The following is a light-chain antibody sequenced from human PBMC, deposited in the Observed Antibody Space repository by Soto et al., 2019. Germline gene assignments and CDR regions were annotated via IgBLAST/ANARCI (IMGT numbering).Light chain of an antibody. CDR2: GTS. J-gene: IGKJ4*01. CDR3: EYYGNTII. CDR1: QSISNNH. V-gene: IGKV3-20*01. Sequence: EIVLTQSPGTLSLSPGERVTLSCRTSQSISNNHLAWYQQKPGQAPRLLIHGTSNRATGIPDRFSGSGSGTDFTLTFSRLEPEDFAAYYCEYYGNTIIFGGGTKVDIK.